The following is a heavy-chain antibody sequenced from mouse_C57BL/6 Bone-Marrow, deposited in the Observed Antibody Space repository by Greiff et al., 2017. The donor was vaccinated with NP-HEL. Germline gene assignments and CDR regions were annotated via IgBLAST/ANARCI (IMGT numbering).Heavy chain of an antibody. Sequence: QVQLQQSGAELARPGASVKLSCKASGYTFTSYGISWVKQRTGQGLEWIGGIYPRSGNTYYNEKFKGKATLTADKSSSTAYMELRSLTSEDSAVYFCARYGNYDAMDYWGQGTSVTVSS. J-gene: IGHJ4*01. V-gene: IGHV1-81*01. CDR2: IYPRSGNT. D-gene: IGHD2-1*01. CDR3: ARYGNYDAMDY. CDR1: GYTFTSYG.